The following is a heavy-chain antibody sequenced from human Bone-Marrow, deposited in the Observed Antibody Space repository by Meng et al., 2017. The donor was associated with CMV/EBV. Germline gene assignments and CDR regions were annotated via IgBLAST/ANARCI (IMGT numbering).Heavy chain of an antibody. CDR2: ISSSSSYI. V-gene: IGHV3-21*01. CDR3: ARGAPIVVVPAATPFFFDY. D-gene: IGHD2-2*01. J-gene: IGHJ4*02. CDR1: GFTFSSYE. Sequence: GESLKISCAASGFTFSSYEMNWVRQAPGKGLEWVSSISSSSSYIYYADSVKGRFTISRGNAKNSLYLQMNSLRAEDTAVYYCARGAPIVVVPAATPFFFDYWGQGTLVTVSS.